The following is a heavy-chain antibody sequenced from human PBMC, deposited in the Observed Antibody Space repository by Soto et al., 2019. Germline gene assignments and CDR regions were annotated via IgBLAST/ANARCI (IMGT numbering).Heavy chain of an antibody. CDR1: GYTFTSYD. V-gene: IGHV1-8*01. D-gene: IGHD4-17*01. CDR3: ARGSQFYRPYGDYDYYYYYMDV. J-gene: IGHJ6*03. CDR2: MNPNSGNT. Sequence: VASVKVSCKASGYTFTSYDINWVRQATGQGLEWMGWMNPNSGNTGYAQKFQGRVTMTRNTSISTAYMELSSLRSEDTAVYYCARGSQFYRPYGDYDYYYYYMDVWGKGTTVTVSS.